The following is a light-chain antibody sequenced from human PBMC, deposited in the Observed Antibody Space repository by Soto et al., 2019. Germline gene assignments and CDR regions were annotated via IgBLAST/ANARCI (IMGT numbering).Light chain of an antibody. J-gene: IGLJ2*01. CDR1: SGHSSYA. Sequence: QSVLTQSPSASASLGASVKLTCTLSSGHSSYAIAWHQQQPEKGPRYLMKLNSDGSHSKGDGIPDRFSGSSSGAERYLTSANLQSEDEADYCWQTWGTGIRVFGGGPKLNVL. CDR3: QTWGTGIRV. V-gene: IGLV4-69*01. CDR2: LNSDGSH.